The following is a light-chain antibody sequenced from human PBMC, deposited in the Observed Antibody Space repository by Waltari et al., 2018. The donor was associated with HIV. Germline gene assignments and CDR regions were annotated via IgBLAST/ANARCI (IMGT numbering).Light chain of an antibody. V-gene: IGLV1-44*01. CDR1: SSNIGSNT. J-gene: IGLJ3*02. Sequence: QSVLTQPPSASGTPGQRVTISCSGSSSNIGSNTVNWYQQLPGTAPKPLIYSNDQRPSGVPDRFSGSKSGPSASLAISGLQSEDEADYYCAAWDDSLNGWVFGGGTKLTVL. CDR2: SND. CDR3: AAWDDSLNGWV.